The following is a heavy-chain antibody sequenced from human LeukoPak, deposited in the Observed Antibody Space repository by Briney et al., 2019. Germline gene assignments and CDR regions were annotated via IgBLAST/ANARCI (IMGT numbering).Heavy chain of an antibody. V-gene: IGHV1-24*01. CDR2: FDPEDGET. D-gene: IGHD3-16*02. CDR3: ATVIKFWPLLYFQH. CDR1: GYTLTELS. Sequence: ASVKVSCKVSGYTLTELSMHWVRQAPGKGLEWMGGFDPEDGETIYARKFQGRVTMTEDTSTDTAYMELSSLRSEDTAVYYCATVIKFWPLLYFQHWGQGTLVTVSS. J-gene: IGHJ1*01.